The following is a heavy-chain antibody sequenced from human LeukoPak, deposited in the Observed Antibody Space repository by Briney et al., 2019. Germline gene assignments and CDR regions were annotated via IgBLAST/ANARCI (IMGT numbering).Heavy chain of an antibody. D-gene: IGHD2-15*01. J-gene: IGHJ1*01. CDR3: ASTFPYCGGGSCAL. CDR2: IHPDGSVK. V-gene: IGHV3-7*01. CDR1: GLAFKNYW. Sequence: GGSLRLSCLGTGLAFKNYWMTWVRQAPGKGLEWVANIHPDGSVKNYVDAVRGRFTISRDNAKNSLYLQLDNLRADDTAVYYCASTFPYCGGGSCALGGQGTLVIVSS.